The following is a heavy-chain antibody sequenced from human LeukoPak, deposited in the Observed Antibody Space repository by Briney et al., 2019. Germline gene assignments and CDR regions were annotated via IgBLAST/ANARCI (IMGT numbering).Heavy chain of an antibody. CDR2: IHHSGST. CDR1: GGSISSSHW. J-gene: IGHJ4*02. D-gene: IGHD3-10*01. Sequence: PSETLSLTCTVSGGSISSSHWWGWVRPPPGKGLEWVGEIHHSGSTNSNPSLKSRVTISVDTSKNQFSLKLSSVTAADTAVYYCARPSIRGVINYWGQGTLVTVSS. V-gene: IGHV4-4*02. CDR3: ARPSIRGVINY.